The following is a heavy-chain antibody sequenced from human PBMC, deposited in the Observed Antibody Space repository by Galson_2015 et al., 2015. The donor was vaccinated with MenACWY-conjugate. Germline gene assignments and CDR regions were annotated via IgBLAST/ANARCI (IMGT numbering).Heavy chain of an antibody. D-gene: IGHD4-11*01. V-gene: IGHV3-23*01. J-gene: IGHJ4*02. CDR2: VSGSGAIT. CDR3: AKEAAVIGAPRFDN. CDR1: GFTFSTYT. Sequence: SLRLSCAASGFTFSTYTMNWVRQAPGKGLEWVSGVSGSGAITYYADSVKGRFTISRDNSKNTLSLQLNSLRAEDTAVYYCAKEAAVIGAPRFDNWGQGTLVTVSS.